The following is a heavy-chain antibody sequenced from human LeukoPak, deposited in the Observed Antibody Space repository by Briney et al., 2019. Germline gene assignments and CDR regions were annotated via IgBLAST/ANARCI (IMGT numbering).Heavy chain of an antibody. V-gene: IGHV1-18*01. J-gene: IGHJ4*02. CDR2: ISAYNGNT. CDR3: AKTNYYGSGSYYDMQYYFDY. Sequence: GSSVKVSCKASGGTFSSYAISWVRQAPGQGLEWMGWISAYNGNTNYAQKLQGRVTMTTDTSTSTAYMELRSLRSDDTAVYYCAKTNYYGSGSYYDMQYYFDYWGQGTLVTVSS. D-gene: IGHD3-10*01. CDR1: GGTFSSYA.